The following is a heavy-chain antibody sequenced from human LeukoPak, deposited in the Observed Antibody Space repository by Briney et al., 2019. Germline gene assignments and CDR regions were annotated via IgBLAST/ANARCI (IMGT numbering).Heavy chain of an antibody. J-gene: IGHJ4*02. V-gene: IGHV3-23*01. Sequence: GGSLRLSCAASGFTFSRYAMSWVRQAPGKGLEGVSAISGSGGSAYYADSVKGRFTISRDNDKNTLYLQMNSLRAEDTAVYYCAKISSTAAPTDYWGQGTLVTVSS. CDR3: AKISSTAAPTDY. D-gene: IGHD3-16*02. CDR1: GFTFSRYA. CDR2: ISGSGGSA.